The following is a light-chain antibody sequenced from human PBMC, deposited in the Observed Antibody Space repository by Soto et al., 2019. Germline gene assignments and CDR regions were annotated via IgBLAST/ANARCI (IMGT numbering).Light chain of an antibody. CDR3: QQYCGSPRVA. Sequence: EIVLTQSPGTLSLSPGERATLSCRASQSVSSSYLAWYQQKPGQAPRLLIYGASSRATAIPDRFSGSGSGTDFTLTISRLEPEFFAVYYCQQYCGSPRVAFGQGTKVEIK. CDR1: QSVSSSY. CDR2: GAS. V-gene: IGKV3-20*01. J-gene: IGKJ1*01.